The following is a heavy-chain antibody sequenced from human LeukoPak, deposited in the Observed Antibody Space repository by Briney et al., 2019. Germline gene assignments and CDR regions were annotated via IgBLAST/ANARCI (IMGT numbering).Heavy chain of an antibody. CDR3: ARDIETHGGYVDP. J-gene: IGHJ5*02. Sequence: GGSLRLSCAAAGFILSSYEMNWDRQAPGKVLEWVSYISTSDSTMYYADSVKGRFTISRDNAKNSLYLQMDSLRVEDTGIYYCARDIETHGGYVDPWGQGTLVTVSS. D-gene: IGHD5-12*01. CDR2: ISTSDSTM. CDR1: GFILSSYE. V-gene: IGHV3-48*03.